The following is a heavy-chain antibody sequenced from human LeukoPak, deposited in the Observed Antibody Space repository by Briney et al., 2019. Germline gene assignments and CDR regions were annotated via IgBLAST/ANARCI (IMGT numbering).Heavy chain of an antibody. Sequence: GRSLRLSCAASGFTFSSYGMHWVRQAPGKGLEWVAVISYDGSNKYYADSVKGRFTISRDNSKNTLYLQMNSLRAEDTAVYYCAKDLLRGVAGSGSYYGFDYWGQGTPVTVSS. D-gene: IGHD3-10*01. V-gene: IGHV3-30*18. CDR1: GFTFSSYG. J-gene: IGHJ4*02. CDR3: AKDLLRGVAGSGSYYGFDY. CDR2: ISYDGSNK.